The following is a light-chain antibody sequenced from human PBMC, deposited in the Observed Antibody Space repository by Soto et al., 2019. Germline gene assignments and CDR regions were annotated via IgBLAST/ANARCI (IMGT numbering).Light chain of an antibody. V-gene: IGKV3-11*01. CDR3: QQYNNWPPIT. Sequence: EIVMTQSPAALSLSPGERATLSCRASQSISNYLAWYQQKPGQAPRLLIYDASNRATGIPARLSGSGSGTDFTLTISSLEPEDFVIYYCQQYNNWPPITFGQGTRLEIK. J-gene: IGKJ5*01. CDR2: DAS. CDR1: QSISNY.